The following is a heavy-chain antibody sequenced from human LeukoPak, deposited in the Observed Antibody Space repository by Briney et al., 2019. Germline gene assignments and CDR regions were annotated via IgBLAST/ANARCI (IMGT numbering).Heavy chain of an antibody. CDR2: IYSGGST. Sequence: GGSLRLSCAASGFTVSGNYMTWVRQAPAKGLEWVSVIYSGGSTYYADSVKGRFTISRDNSKNTLYLQMDSLKAEDSAVYYCARGRLSAYTFDYWGPGTLVTVSS. J-gene: IGHJ4*02. D-gene: IGHD3-16*01. CDR1: GFTVSGNY. CDR3: ARGRLSAYTFDY. V-gene: IGHV3-66*01.